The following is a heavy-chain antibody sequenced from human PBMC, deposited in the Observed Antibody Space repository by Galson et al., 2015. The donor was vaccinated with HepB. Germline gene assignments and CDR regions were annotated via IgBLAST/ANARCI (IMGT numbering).Heavy chain of an antibody. D-gene: IGHD6-13*01. CDR3: ARCRSTWSEGYSYYGMDV. CDR1: GFTFSSYV. Sequence: SLRLSCAASGFTFSSYVMHWVRQAPGKGVENTSGLSSDGLSTLYANPVKGRFTISRVSSKNTLYLQMGRLRLEDIAVYYCARCRSTWSEGYSYYGMDVWGQGTTVTVS. V-gene: IGHV3-64*01. J-gene: IGHJ6*02. CDR2: LSSDGLST.